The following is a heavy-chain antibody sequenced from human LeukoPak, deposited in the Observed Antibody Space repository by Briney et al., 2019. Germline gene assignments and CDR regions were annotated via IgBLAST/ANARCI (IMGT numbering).Heavy chain of an antibody. Sequence: GGSLRLSCAASGFTFRSYAMSWVRQAPGKGLEWVSGISGSGATTYQADSVKGRFTISRDNSKNTIYLQMNSLRGEDTAVYCCTKRLGSGSIPEAFDVWGQGTMVTV. D-gene: IGHD6-19*01. CDR2: ISGSGATT. CDR3: TKRLGSGSIPEAFDV. CDR1: GFTFRSYA. V-gene: IGHV3-23*01. J-gene: IGHJ3*01.